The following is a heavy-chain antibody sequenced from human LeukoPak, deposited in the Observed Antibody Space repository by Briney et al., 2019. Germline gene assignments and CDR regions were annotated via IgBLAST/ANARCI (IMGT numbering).Heavy chain of an antibody. CDR3: ARERGIGGNSAYYFDY. CDR2: IRSKANSYAT. D-gene: IGHD4-23*01. V-gene: IGHV3-73*01. CDR1: GFTFSGSA. Sequence: GGSLRLSCAASGFTFSGSAMHWVRQASGKGLEWVGRIRSKANSYATAYAASVKGRFTISRDDSKNTAYLQMNSLKTEDTAVYYCARERGIGGNSAYYFDYWGQGTLVTVSS. J-gene: IGHJ4*02.